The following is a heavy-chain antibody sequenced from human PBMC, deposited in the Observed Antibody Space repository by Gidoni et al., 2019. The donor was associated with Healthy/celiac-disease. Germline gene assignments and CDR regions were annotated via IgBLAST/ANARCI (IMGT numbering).Heavy chain of an antibody. D-gene: IGHD3-10*01. J-gene: IGHJ4*02. CDR3: AKMGRFGELPIDY. Sequence: EVQLLESGGGLVQPGGSLRLSCAASGFTFSSYAMRWVRQAPGKGLEWVSAISGSGGSTYYADSVKGRFTISRDNSKNTLYLQMNSLRAEDTAVYYCAKMGRFGELPIDYWGQGTLVTVSS. CDR2: ISGSGGST. CDR1: GFTFSSYA. V-gene: IGHV3-23*01.